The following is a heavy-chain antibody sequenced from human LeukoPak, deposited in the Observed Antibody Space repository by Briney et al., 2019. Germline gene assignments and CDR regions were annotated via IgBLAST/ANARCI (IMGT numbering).Heavy chain of an antibody. Sequence: GGSLRLSCAASGFTFSSYAMHWVRQAPGKGLEWVAVISYDGSNKYYADSVKGRFTISRDNSKNTLYLQMNSLRAEDTAVYYCARDPRTYYYGSGSYYKSQSYYYYYMDVWGKGTTVTVSS. V-gene: IGHV3-30-3*01. J-gene: IGHJ6*03. CDR3: ARDPRTYYYGSGSYYKSQSYYYYYMDV. CDR1: GFTFSSYA. CDR2: ISYDGSNK. D-gene: IGHD3-10*01.